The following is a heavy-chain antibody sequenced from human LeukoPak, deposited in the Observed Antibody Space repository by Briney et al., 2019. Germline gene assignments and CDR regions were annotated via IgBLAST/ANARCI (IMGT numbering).Heavy chain of an antibody. CDR3: ASGGASQITIFGVPWGYYMDV. D-gene: IGHD3-3*01. CDR1: GFTFSSYW. Sequence: GGSLRLSCAASGFTFSSYWMSWVRQAPGKGLEWVANIKQDGSEKYYVDSVKGRFTISRDNAKNSLYLQMNSLRAEDTAVYYCASGGASQITIFGVPWGYYMDVWGKGTTVTVSS. J-gene: IGHJ6*03. CDR2: IKQDGSEK. V-gene: IGHV3-7*01.